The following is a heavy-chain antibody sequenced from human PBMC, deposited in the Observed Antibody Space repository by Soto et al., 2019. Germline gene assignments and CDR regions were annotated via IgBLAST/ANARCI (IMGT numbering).Heavy chain of an antibody. CDR3: ARAGYSSSWYQPYYCYYGMDV. J-gene: IGHJ6*02. Sequence: SETLSLTCTVSGGSISSYYWSWIRQPPGKGLELIGYIYYSGSTNYNPSLKSRVTISVDTSKNKFSLKLSSVTAADTAVYYCARAGYSSSWYQPYYCYYGMDVWGQGTTV. V-gene: IGHV4-59*01. CDR1: GGSISSYY. D-gene: IGHD6-13*01. CDR2: IYYSGST.